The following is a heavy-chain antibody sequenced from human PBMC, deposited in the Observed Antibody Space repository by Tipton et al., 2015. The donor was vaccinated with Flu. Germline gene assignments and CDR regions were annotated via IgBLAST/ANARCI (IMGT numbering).Heavy chain of an antibody. V-gene: IGHV3-74*01. Sequence: SLRLSCAASGFTFSRYWMYWVRQAQGKGLVWVSRINSDGSSTSYADYVKGRFTSSRDNAKNTRYLQMNSLRAEDTAVYYCARDLVGEYQLPQEQNNWFDPWGQGTLVTVSS. D-gene: IGHD2-2*01. CDR3: ARDLVGEYQLPQEQNNWFDP. J-gene: IGHJ5*02. CDR1: GFTFSRYW. CDR2: INSDGSST.